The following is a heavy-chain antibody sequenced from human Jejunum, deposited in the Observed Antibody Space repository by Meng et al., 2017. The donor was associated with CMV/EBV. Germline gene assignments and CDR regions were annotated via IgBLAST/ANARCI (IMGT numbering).Heavy chain of an antibody. D-gene: IGHD4-11*01. CDR2: IYYRGDT. CDR1: GGSMSSSDYY. J-gene: IGHJ4*02. Sequence: VSGGSMSSSDYYWGWVRQPPGKGLEWIGTIYYRGDTYYSPSLESRLTISVDTSKNQFSLRLRSVTAADTAIYYCARVTVVSQRFDYWGQGTLVTVSS. V-gene: IGHV4-39*07. CDR3: ARVTVVSQRFDY.